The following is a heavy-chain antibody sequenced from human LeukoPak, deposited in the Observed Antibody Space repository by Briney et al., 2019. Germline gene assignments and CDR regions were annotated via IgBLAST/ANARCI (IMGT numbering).Heavy chain of an antibody. V-gene: IGHV4-34*01. D-gene: IGHD2-15*01. CDR3: ARGVVVAATGFDY. CDR1: GGSISSYY. CDR2: INHSGST. J-gene: IGHJ4*02. Sequence: SETLSLTCTVSGGSISSYYWSWIRQPPGKGLEWIGEINHSGSTNYNPSLKSRVTISVDTSKNQFSLKLSSVTAADTAVYYCARGVVVAATGFDYWGQGTLVTVSS.